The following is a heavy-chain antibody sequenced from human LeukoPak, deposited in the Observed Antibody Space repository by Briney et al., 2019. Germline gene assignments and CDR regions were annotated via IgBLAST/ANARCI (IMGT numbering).Heavy chain of an antibody. V-gene: IGHV4-34*01. CDR1: GGSFSGYY. J-gene: IGHJ4*02. CDR3: ARGYSNYPWDY. Sequence: SETLSLTCAVYGGSFSGYYWSWIRQPPGKGPEWIGEINHSGSTNYNPSLKSRVTISVDTSKNQFSLKLSSVTAADTAVYYCARGYSNYPWDYWGQGTLVTVSS. D-gene: IGHD4-11*01. CDR2: INHSGST.